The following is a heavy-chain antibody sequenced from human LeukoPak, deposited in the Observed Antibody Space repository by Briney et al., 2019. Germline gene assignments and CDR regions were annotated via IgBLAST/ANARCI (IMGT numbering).Heavy chain of an antibody. CDR2: MYYNGAI. CDR1: GASVGSSSYY. V-gene: IGHV4-39*02. Sequence: SETLSLTCTVSGASVGSSSYYWGWIRQTPERGLEWIVSMYYNGAIYYNSSLKSRVSISTDKAKNLFSLKLSSVTAADTAVYYCASHYIWGSYRYIDNWGQGTLVTVSS. CDR3: ASHYIWGSYRYIDN. J-gene: IGHJ4*02. D-gene: IGHD3-16*02.